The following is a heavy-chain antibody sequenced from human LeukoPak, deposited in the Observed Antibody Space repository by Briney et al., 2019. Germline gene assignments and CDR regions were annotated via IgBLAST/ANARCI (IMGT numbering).Heavy chain of an antibody. CDR1: GFTLSNAW. CDR3: TRWELILYAFDI. CDR2: IKSKTAGCTK. J-gene: IGHJ3*02. D-gene: IGHD1-26*01. Sequence: GGSLRLACSLSGFTLSNAWIGCVRQATGKGLGWVGRIKSKTAGCTKAYGAPVKCRFTIPRDNSKNTLYLQMNSLQTEDTAVYYCTRWELILYAFDIWGQGTMVTVSS. V-gene: IGHV3-15*01.